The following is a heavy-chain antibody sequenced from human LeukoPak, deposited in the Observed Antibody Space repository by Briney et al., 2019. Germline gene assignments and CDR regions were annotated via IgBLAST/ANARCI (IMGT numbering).Heavy chain of an antibody. CDR2: INPNGGST. V-gene: IGHV1-46*01. CDR3: ARASNYGSGNYHLDY. Sequence: ASVKVSCKASGYTFTTYYMHWVRQAPGQGLEWMGIINPNGGSTSYAQNRVTMTRDTSTSTFYMELSSLKSEDTAVYYCARASNYGSGNYHLDYWGQGTLVTVSS. CDR1: GYTFTTYY. J-gene: IGHJ4*02. D-gene: IGHD3-10*01.